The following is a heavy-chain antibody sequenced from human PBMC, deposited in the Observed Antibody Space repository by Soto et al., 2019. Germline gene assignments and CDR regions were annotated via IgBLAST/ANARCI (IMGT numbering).Heavy chain of an antibody. CDR3: AKSVILDTTLFDY. V-gene: IGHV3-9*01. Sequence: EVQLVESGGGLVQPGRSLRLSCAASGFTFGDYAVHWVRQAPGKGLEWVSGISWNGGKIGYADSVKGRFTISRDNAKNSVYLQMNSLRAEATALYYCAKSVILDTTLFDYWGQGTLVTVSS. CDR1: GFTFGDYA. D-gene: IGHD1-1*01. J-gene: IGHJ4*02. CDR2: ISWNGGKI.